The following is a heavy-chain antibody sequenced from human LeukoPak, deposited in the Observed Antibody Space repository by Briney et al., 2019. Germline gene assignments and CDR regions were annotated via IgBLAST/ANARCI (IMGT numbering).Heavy chain of an antibody. CDR1: GGSISRSSYF. D-gene: IGHD1-26*01. V-gene: IGHV4-39*01. CDR2: IYYSGST. CDR3: VRHFPGSHCIDY. Sequence: PSETLSLTCTVSGGSISRSSYFWGWIRQPPGKGLEWIGSIYYSGSTYYNPSLKSRVTVSVDTSKNQFSLQLSSLTAADTAVYYCVRHFPGSHCIDYWGQGTLVTVSS. J-gene: IGHJ4*02.